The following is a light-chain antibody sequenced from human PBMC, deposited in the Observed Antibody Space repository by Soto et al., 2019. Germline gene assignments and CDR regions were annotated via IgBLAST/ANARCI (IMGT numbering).Light chain of an antibody. CDR1: QSVSSSY. J-gene: IGKJ4*01. CDR2: GAS. V-gene: IGKV3-20*01. Sequence: EIVLTQSPGTLSLSPGERATLSCRASQSVSSSYLAWYQQKPGQAPRLLIYGASSRATGIPDRFSGSGSGTDFTLTISRLEPEDCAVYYCQQYGSPFGGGTKVEIK. CDR3: QQYGSP.